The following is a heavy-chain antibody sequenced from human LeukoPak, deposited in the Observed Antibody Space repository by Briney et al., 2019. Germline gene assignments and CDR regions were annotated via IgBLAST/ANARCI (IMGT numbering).Heavy chain of an antibody. Sequence: ASVKVSCKASVYTFSSYDINWGRPATGQGLEWMGWMNPNSGNTGYAQKFQGRVTMTRNTSISTAYMELSSLGSEDTAVYYCARASIAVPCGYWGQGTLVTVSS. CDR2: MNPNSGNT. V-gene: IGHV1-8*01. CDR1: VYTFSSYD. CDR3: ARASIAVPCGY. D-gene: IGHD6-19*01. J-gene: IGHJ4*02.